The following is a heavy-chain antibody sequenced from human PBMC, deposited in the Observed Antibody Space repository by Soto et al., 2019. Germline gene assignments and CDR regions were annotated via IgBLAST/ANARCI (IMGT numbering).Heavy chain of an antibody. J-gene: IGHJ4*02. Sequence: TSETLSLTCTVSGVVLGSDAYYWSWIRQHPGKGLEWIGNIYHTGSTYYDPSLKSRVVISLDPSQNQFFLRLSSVNAADTAVYFCARYRFSGKRGSKFDYLGQGSLVTVSS. CDR1: GVVLGSDAYY. CDR2: IYHTGST. D-gene: IGHD3-16*02. CDR3: ARYRFSGKRGSKFDY. V-gene: IGHV4-31*03.